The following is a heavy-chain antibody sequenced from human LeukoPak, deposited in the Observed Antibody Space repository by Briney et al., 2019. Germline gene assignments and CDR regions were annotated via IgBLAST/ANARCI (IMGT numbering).Heavy chain of an antibody. V-gene: IGHV1-69*05. CDR3: ARGRPQEDWLSTYDAFDI. D-gene: IGHD3/OR15-3a*01. J-gene: IGHJ3*02. CDR2: IIPTFGTA. Sequence: SVKVSCKASGGTFSSYAISWVRQAPGQGLEWMGGIIPTFGTANYAQKFQGRVTITTDESTSTAYMELSSLRSEDTAVYYCARGRPQEDWLSTYDAFDIWGQGTMVTVSS. CDR1: GGTFSSYA.